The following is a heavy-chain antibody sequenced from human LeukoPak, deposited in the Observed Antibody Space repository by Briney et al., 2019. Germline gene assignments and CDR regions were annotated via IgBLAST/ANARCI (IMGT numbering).Heavy chain of an antibody. V-gene: IGHV1-69*04. CDR1: GGTFSSYA. Sequence: SVKVSCKASGGTFSSYAISWVRQAPGQGLEWMGRIIPILGIANYAQKFQGRVTITADKSTSTAYMELSSLRSEDTAVYYCARARYCSGGSCYSSRGVDPWGQGTLVTVSS. J-gene: IGHJ5*02. D-gene: IGHD2-15*01. CDR3: ARARYCSGGSCYSSRGVDP. CDR2: IIPILGIA.